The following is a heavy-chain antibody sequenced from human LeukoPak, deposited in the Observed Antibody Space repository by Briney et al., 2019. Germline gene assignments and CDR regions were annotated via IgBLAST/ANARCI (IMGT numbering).Heavy chain of an antibody. CDR2: ISSSGSTI. D-gene: IGHD3-10*01. CDR3: ARDRLVRGVIFDY. V-gene: IGHV3-48*03. J-gene: IGHJ4*02. Sequence: PGGSLRLSCAASGFTFSSYEMNWVRQAPGKGLEWVSYISSSGSTIYYADSVKGRFTISRDNAKNSLYLQMNSLRAEDTAVYYCARDRLVRGVIFDYWGQGTLVTVSS. CDR1: GFTFSSYE.